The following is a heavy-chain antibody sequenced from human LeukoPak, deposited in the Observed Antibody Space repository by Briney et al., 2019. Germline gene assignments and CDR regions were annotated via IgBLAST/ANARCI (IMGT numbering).Heavy chain of an antibody. CDR3: ARAVPAATIYYLDP. V-gene: IGHV4-59*01. CDR1: GDSMTSYY. CDR2: IYYSGST. J-gene: IGHJ5*02. D-gene: IGHD2-15*01. Sequence: SSETLSLTCSVSGDSMTSYYWSWIRQPPGKGLEWIGYIYYSGSTNYNSSLMNRVTMSLDTSRTQFSLRLNSVTAADTAVYYCARAVPAATIYYLDPWGPGTRVTVSS.